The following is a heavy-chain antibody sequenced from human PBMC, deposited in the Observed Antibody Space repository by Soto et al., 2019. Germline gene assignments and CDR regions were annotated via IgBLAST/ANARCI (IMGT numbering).Heavy chain of an antibody. CDR2: INHSGST. D-gene: IGHD3-16*01. V-gene: IGHV4-34*01. J-gene: IGHJ6*03. CDR1: GGSFSGYY. CDR3: ARNNVWYYYYYMDV. Sequence: QVQLNQWGAGLLKPSETLSLTCAVYGGSFSGYYWSWIRQPPGQGLEWIGEINHSGSTNHNPSLNSRVTISVDTSKNLFSLKLNSVTAADTAVYYCARNNVWYYYYYMDVWGNGTTVTVSS.